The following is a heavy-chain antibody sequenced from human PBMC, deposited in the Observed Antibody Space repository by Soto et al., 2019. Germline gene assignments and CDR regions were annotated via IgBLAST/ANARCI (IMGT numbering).Heavy chain of an antibody. CDR2: INPNSGGT. D-gene: IGHD6-13*01. CDR1: GYTFTGYY. Sequence: QVQLVQSGAEVKKPGASVKVSCKASGYTFTGYYMHWVRPAPGQGLAWMGWINPNSGGTNYAQKFQGWVTMTRDTSISTAYMELSRLRSDDTAVYYCARSGRLRAAGGGLGYWGQGTLVTVSS. V-gene: IGHV1-2*04. CDR3: ARSGRLRAAGGGLGY. J-gene: IGHJ4*02.